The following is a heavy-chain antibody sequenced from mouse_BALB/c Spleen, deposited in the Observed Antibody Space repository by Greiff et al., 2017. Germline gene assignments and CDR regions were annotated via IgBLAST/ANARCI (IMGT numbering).Heavy chain of an antibody. CDR1: GYAFTNYW. CDR3: ARAYYGSSFWAMDY. Sequence: QVQLKESGAELVRPGTSVKISCKASGYAFTNYWLGWVKQRPGHGLEWIGDIYPGSGNTYYNEKFKGKATLTADKSSSTAYMQLSSLTSEDSAVYFCARAYYGSSFWAMDYWGQGTSVTVSA. CDR2: IYPGSGNT. J-gene: IGHJ4*01. D-gene: IGHD1-1*01. V-gene: IGHV1-63*01.